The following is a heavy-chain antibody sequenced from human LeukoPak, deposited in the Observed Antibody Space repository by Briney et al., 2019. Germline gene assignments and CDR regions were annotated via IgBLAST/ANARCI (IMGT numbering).Heavy chain of an antibody. D-gene: IGHD3-22*01. CDR2: INHSGST. Sequence: PSETLSLTCAVYGGSFSGYYWSWIRQPPGKGLEWIGEINHSGSTNYNPSLKSRVTISVDTSKNQFSLKLSSVTAADTAVYYCARHVLYDSSGYFDYWGQGTLVTVSS. J-gene: IGHJ4*02. CDR3: ARHVLYDSSGYFDY. CDR1: GGSFSGYY. V-gene: IGHV4-34*01.